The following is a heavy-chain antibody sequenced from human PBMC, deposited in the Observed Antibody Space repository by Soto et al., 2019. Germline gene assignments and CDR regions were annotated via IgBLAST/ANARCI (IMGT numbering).Heavy chain of an antibody. J-gene: IGHJ6*02. D-gene: IGHD3-10*01. CDR2: IIPMFETV. Sequence: SVKVSCKASGGTFDNYAVSWVRQAPGQGLEWMGGIIPMFETVNYAQRFQGRLTIAADESTSTAYMELTSLTSADTAIYFCARGPRTGNYGLDVWGQGTTVTVSS. V-gene: IGHV1-69*13. CDR3: ARGPRTGNYGLDV. CDR1: GGTFDNYA.